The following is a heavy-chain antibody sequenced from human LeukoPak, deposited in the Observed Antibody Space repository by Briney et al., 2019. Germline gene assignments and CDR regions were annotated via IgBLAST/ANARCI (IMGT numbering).Heavy chain of an antibody. CDR2: IIPMTGTT. J-gene: IGHJ6*04. Sequence: GASVKVPCKTSGGSFINYGISWVRQAPGQGLEWMGGIIPMTGTTNYAQKFQGRVAISADVSTSTSYMELSSLRSEDTAMYYCARDAGTLYYESGSYYNVAGGGMDVWGKGTTVTVSS. CDR3: ARDAGTLYYESGSYYNVAGGGMDV. V-gene: IGHV1-69*13. CDR1: GGSFINYG. D-gene: IGHD3-10*01.